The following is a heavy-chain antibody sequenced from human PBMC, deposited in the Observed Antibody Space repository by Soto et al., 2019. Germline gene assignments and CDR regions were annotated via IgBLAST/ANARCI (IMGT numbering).Heavy chain of an antibody. CDR3: ARDSSGRYADN. CDR2: VYYNGYT. V-gene: IGHV4-59*13. CDR1: GGSIGTYY. J-gene: IGHJ4*01. Sequence: PSETLSLTCTVSGGSIGTYYWSWLRQPPGRGLEWIGFVYYNGYTEYNPSLKSRVTISVDTSKNQFSLKLSSVTAADTAVYYCARDSSGRYADNWGQGTLVTVSS. D-gene: IGHD1-26*01.